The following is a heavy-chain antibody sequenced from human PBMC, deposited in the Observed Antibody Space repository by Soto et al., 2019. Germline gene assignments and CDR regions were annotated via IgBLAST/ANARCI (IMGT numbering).Heavy chain of an antibody. Sequence: QVQLVESGGGVVQPGRSLRLSCAASGFTFSSYGMHWVRQAPGKGLEWVAVISYDGSNKYYADSVKGRFTISRDNSKNTLYLQMNSLRAEDTAVYYCAKDLRVDIVATLYYYYGMDVWGQGTTVTVSS. CDR2: ISYDGSNK. V-gene: IGHV3-30*18. D-gene: IGHD5-12*01. CDR1: GFTFSSYG. CDR3: AKDLRVDIVATLYYYYGMDV. J-gene: IGHJ6*02.